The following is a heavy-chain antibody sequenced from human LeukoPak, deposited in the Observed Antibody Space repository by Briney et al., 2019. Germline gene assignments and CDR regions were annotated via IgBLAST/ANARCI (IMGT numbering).Heavy chain of an antibody. J-gene: IGHJ6*02. CDR3: ARDSERGGPFYYGMDV. CDR1: GGSISSGGYY. D-gene: IGHD3-10*01. V-gene: IGHV4-31*03. CDR2: IYYSGST. Sequence: SETLSLTCTVSGGSISSGGYYWSWIRQHPGKGLEWIGYIYYSGSTYYNPSLKSRVTISVDTSKNQFSLKLSSVTAADTAVYYCARDSERGGPFYYGMDVWGQGTRSPSP.